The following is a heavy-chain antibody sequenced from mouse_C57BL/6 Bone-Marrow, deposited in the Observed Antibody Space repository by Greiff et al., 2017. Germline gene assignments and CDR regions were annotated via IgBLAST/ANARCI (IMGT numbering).Heavy chain of an antibody. V-gene: IGHV1-52*01. CDR2: IDPSDSET. CDR3: AREGEKKGDYAMDY. Sequence: QVQLQQPGAELVRPGSSVKLSCKASGYTFTSYWMHWVKQRPIQGLEWIGNIDPSDSETHYNQKFKDKATLTVDKSSSTAYMQLSSLTSEDSAVYYWAREGEKKGDYAMDYWGQGTSVTVSS. CDR1: GYTFTSYW. J-gene: IGHJ4*01.